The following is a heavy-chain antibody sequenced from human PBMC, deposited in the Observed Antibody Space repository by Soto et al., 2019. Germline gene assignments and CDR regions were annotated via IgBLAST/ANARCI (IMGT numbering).Heavy chain of an antibody. CDR1: GFTFSSYW. J-gene: IGHJ5*02. D-gene: IGHD3-3*01. V-gene: IGHV3-74*01. CDR2: INSDGSST. Sequence: PGGSLRLSCAASGFTFSSYWMHLVRQAPGKGLVWVSRINSDGSSTSYADSVKGRFTISRDNAKNTLYLQMNSLRAEDTAVYYCARPFWSGYYTWWFDPWGQGTLVTVSS. CDR3: ARPFWSGYYTWWFDP.